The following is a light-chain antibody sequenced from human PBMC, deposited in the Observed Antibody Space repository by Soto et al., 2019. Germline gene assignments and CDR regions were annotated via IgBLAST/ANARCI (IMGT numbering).Light chain of an antibody. Sequence: EIVLTQSPATLSLSPGERATLSCRASQSVRGYLAWYHQKPGQAPSLLIYDTSNRATGIPDRFSGSGTGTDYTLTISRLEPEDFAVYYCQQRSSWPITLGQGTRLEIK. J-gene: IGKJ5*01. CDR3: QQRSSWPIT. CDR2: DTS. CDR1: QSVRGY. V-gene: IGKV3-11*01.